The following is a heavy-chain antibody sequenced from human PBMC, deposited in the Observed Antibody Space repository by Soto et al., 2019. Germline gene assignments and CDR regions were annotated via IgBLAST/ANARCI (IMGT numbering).Heavy chain of an antibody. Sequence: SVKVSCKASGGTFSSYTISWVRQAPGQGLEWMGRIIPILGIANYAQKFQGRVTITADKSTSTAYMELSSLRSEDTAVYYCATSPIAHDFWSGYSNWFDPWGQGTLGTVSS. CDR1: GGTFSSYT. CDR3: ATSPIAHDFWSGYSNWFDP. CDR2: IIPILGIA. D-gene: IGHD3-3*01. V-gene: IGHV1-69*02. J-gene: IGHJ5*02.